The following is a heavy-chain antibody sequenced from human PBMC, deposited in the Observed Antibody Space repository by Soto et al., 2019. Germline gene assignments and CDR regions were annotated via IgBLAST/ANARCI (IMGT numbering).Heavy chain of an antibody. CDR3: ARDRTYYYYYGMDV. CDR1: GFTFYTYG. V-gene: IGHV3-33*01. J-gene: IGHJ6*02. Sequence: GGSLRLSCAASGFTFYTYGMHWVRQVPGNGLQWVAIIWYDGGTKYYADSLRGRFTVSRDDSRNTLYLQMNSLRAEDTAVYYCARDRTYYYYYGMDVWGQGTTGTVSS. CDR2: IWYDGGTK.